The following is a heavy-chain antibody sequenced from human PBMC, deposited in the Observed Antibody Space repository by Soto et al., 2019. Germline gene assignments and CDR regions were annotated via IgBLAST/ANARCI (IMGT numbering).Heavy chain of an antibody. D-gene: IGHD3-10*01. V-gene: IGHV2-5*02. CDR3: VHRQVGLWFGD. CDR2: IYWDDDK. CDR1: GFSLTTSGVG. Sequence: QITLKESGPTLVKHTQTLTLTCTFSGFSLTTSGVGVGWIRQPPGKALEWLALIYWDDDKRYSPSLKSRLTXTXXTSKNQVFLTMTNMDPVDTATYYCVHRQVGLWFGDWGQGVLVTVSS. J-gene: IGHJ4*02.